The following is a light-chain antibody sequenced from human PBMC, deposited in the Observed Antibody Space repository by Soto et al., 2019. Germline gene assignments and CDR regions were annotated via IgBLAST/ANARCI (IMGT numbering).Light chain of an antibody. CDR3: QNYKSARLT. J-gene: IGKJ4*01. CDR1: QDINNY. V-gene: IGKV1-27*01. Sequence: DIQMTQSPSSLSASVGDRVTITCRASQDINNYLAWYQQKPGKVPKLLIYGASTLHSGAPSRFNGSGSGTEFTLTIGRLQHGDVVTYYCQNYKSARLTLGGATKVDIK. CDR2: GAS.